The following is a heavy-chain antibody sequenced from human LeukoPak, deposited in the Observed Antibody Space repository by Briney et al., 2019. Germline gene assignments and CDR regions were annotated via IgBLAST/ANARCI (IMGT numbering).Heavy chain of an antibody. CDR3: TKSSGHLYSDY. CDR1: GFTFSNYA. V-gene: IGHV3-23*01. CDR2: ITGSGGNT. D-gene: IGHD3-10*01. Sequence: GGSLRLSCAASGFTFSNYAMRWVRQAPGKGLEWVSSITGSGGNTYYPDSVKGRFTISRDNSKNTLYLQMNSLRAEDTAVYYCTKSSGHLYSDYWGQGTLVTVSS. J-gene: IGHJ4*02.